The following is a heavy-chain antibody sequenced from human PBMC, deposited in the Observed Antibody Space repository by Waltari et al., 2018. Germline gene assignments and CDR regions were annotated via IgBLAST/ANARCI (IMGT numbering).Heavy chain of an antibody. CDR3: ARRTAAAGVFDT. J-gene: IGHJ5*02. V-gene: IGHV4-34*02. CDR2: INDSGTS. D-gene: IGHD6-25*01. Sequence: QVQLEQWGAGLLKPSETLSLTCAVHGGPFSAYYWTWIRQSPEKGLEWIGEINDSGTSNYNPSLESRVAISVDTSKNHFSLRLTSMTASDSALYFCARRTAAAGVFDTWGRGILVTVSS. CDR1: GGPFSAYY.